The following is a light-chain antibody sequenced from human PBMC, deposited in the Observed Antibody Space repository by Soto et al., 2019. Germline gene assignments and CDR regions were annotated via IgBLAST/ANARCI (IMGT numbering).Light chain of an antibody. V-gene: IGKV3-20*01. Sequence: EIVLTQSPGTLSLSPGERATLSCRASQSVSSSYLAWYQQKPGQAPRLLIYGASSRATGIPDRFSGSGSGTDFTLTISRMEPEDFAVYYCQQYGSSPLTFGVGTKLEIK. J-gene: IGKJ4*01. CDR1: QSVSSSY. CDR3: QQYGSSPLT. CDR2: GAS.